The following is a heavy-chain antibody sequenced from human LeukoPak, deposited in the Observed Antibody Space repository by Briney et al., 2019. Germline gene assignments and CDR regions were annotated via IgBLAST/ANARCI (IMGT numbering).Heavy chain of an antibody. D-gene: IGHD3-10*01. Sequence: GGSLRLSCAASGFTFSSYAMSWVRQAPGKGLEWVSAISGSGGSTYYADSVKGRFTISRDNSKNMLYLQRSSLRVEDTAVYYCAKDMGASGSYYSFDYWGQGIQVTVSS. V-gene: IGHV3-23*01. CDR2: ISGSGGST. J-gene: IGHJ4*02. CDR1: GFTFSSYA. CDR3: AKDMGASGSYYSFDY.